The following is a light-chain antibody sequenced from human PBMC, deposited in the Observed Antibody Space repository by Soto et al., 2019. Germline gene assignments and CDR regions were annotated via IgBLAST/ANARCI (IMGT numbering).Light chain of an antibody. J-gene: IGKJ1*01. CDR3: QQRGNWPLT. CDR1: QSVSSY. Sequence: EIVLTQSPATLSLSPGERATLSCRASQSVSSYFAWYPQKPGQSPRLLIYDASNRATGIPARFSGSGSGTDFPLTISRLAPEDFAVYYCQQRGNWPLTFGQGTKVEIK. V-gene: IGKV3-11*01. CDR2: DAS.